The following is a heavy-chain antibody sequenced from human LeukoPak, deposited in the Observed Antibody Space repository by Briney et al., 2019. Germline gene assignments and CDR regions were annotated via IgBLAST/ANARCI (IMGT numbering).Heavy chain of an antibody. CDR1: GYSFTSYW. Sequence: GESLRISCKGFGYSFTSYWITWVRQMPGKGLEWMGRIDPGDSYTKYNPSFQGHVTISTDKSISTAYLQWSTLKASDTAMYYCARHPGATWGPAYWGQGTLVTVSS. V-gene: IGHV5-10-1*01. D-gene: IGHD3-16*01. CDR2: IDPGDSYT. CDR3: ARHPGATWGPAY. J-gene: IGHJ4*02.